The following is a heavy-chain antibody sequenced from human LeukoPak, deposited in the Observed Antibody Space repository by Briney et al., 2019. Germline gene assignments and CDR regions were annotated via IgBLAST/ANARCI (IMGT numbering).Heavy chain of an antibody. J-gene: IGHJ3*01. V-gene: IGHV4-61*01. Sequence: SETLSLTCTVSGGSVSGTYYWSWIRQPPGKGLEWIAYIYHTGSTDSNPSLRSRVTISLDTSKNQFSLKLNSVTAADTAVYYCARRWVYDRRAFDAWGQGALVTVSS. CDR1: GGSVSGTYY. CDR2: IYHTGST. D-gene: IGHD3-22*01. CDR3: ARRWVYDRRAFDA.